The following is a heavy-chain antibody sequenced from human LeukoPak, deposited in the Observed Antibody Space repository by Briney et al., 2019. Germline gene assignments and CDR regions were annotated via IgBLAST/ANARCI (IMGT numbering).Heavy chain of an antibody. CDR1: GGSISSSDYY. D-gene: IGHD3-3*01. Sequence: PSETLSLTCTVSGGSISSSDYYWGWIRQPPGKELEWIGTIYYSGSTSYNPSLKSRVTISVDTSKNQFSLKLSSVTAADTAVYYCARGIWSRTVSSYYFDCWGQGTLVTVSS. CDR3: ARGIWSRTVSSYYFDC. V-gene: IGHV4-39*02. CDR2: IYYSGST. J-gene: IGHJ4*02.